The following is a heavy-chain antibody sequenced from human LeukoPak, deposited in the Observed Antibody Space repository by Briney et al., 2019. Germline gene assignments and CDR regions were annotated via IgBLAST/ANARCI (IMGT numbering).Heavy chain of an antibody. CDR3: ARDGPFYYYDSSGYYSY. J-gene: IGHJ4*02. CDR2: INPSGGST. V-gene: IGHV1-46*01. CDR1: GYTFTSYY. D-gene: IGHD3-22*01. Sequence: ASVKVSCKASGYTFTSYYMHWVRQAPGQGLEWMGIINPSGGSTSYAQKFQGRVTMTRDTSTSTVYMELSSLRSEDTAVYYCARDGPFYYYDSSGYYSYWGQGTLVTVSS.